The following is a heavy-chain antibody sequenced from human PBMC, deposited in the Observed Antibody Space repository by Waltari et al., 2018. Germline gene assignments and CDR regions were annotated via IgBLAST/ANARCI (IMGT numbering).Heavy chain of an antibody. CDR3: TRALWLGELYDY. CDR2: INSDGSST. CDR1: GFTFTRYL. Sequence: EVQLDESGGGLVQPGGSLRLPCSDSGFTFTRYLMNWFRQAPGKGLVWVARINSDGSSTTYADSVKGRFTISRDNAKNTVYLQTNSLRVEDTAVYYCTRALWLGELYDYWGQGTLVTVSS. V-gene: IGHV3-74*01. D-gene: IGHD3-10*01. J-gene: IGHJ4*02.